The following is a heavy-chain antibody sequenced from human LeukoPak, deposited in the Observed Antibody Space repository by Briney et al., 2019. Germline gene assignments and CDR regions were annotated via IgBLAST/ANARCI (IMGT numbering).Heavy chain of an antibody. J-gene: IGHJ4*02. CDR1: GFRFSNHG. D-gene: IGHD4-23*01. CDR2: ISPRGDIT. CDR3: AKDWYSFTVVTPFSH. Sequence: GGSLRLSCAVSGFRFSNHGMNWVPQAPGKGLEWVSGISPRGDITYYADSVKGRFIISRDNSKNTLYLQMNSLRAEDTAVYYCAKDWYSFTVVTPFSHWGQGTLVTVSS. V-gene: IGHV3-23*01.